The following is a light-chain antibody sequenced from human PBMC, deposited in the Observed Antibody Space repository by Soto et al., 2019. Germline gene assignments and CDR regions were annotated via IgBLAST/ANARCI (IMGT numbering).Light chain of an antibody. CDR2: GAS. V-gene: IGKV3-20*01. CDR1: QTVSSRY. CDR3: QQYGRSPPFT. Sequence: EIVLTQSPGTLSLSPGERATLSCRASQTVSSRYLAWYQQKPGQAPRLLMYGASTRATGIPDRFSGSGSGTDFTLTISRLEAEDFAVYFCQQYGRSPPFTFGQGTKEEIK. J-gene: IGKJ2*01.